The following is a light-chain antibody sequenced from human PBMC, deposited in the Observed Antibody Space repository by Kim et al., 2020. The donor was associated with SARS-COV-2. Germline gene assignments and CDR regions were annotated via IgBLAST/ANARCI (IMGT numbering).Light chain of an antibody. CDR3: QQIYSTPRT. Sequence: DIQMTQSPSSLSASVGDRVTITCRASYSITSYLNWYQQKPGKAPNLLIYAASSLQSGVPSRFSGSGSGTDFTLPISSLQPEDFATYFCQQIYSTPRTFVQGTKLEI. CDR2: AAS. CDR1: YSITSY. V-gene: IGKV1-39*01. J-gene: IGKJ2*01.